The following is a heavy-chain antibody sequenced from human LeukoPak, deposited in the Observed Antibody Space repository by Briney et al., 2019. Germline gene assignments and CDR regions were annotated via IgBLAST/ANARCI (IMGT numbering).Heavy chain of an antibody. V-gene: IGHV3-21*01. J-gene: IGHJ4*02. Sequence: GGSPRLSCAASGFTFSSYSMNWVRQAPGKGLEWVSSISSSSSYIYYADSVKGRFTISRDNAKNSLYLQMNSLRAEDTAVYYCARDREVATIPSFDYWGQGTLVTVSS. CDR3: ARDREVATIPSFDY. CDR1: GFTFSSYS. CDR2: ISSSSSYI. D-gene: IGHD5-12*01.